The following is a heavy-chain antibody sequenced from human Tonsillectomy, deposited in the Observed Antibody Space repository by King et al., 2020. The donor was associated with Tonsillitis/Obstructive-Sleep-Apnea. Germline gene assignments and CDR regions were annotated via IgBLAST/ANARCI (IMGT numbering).Heavy chain of an antibody. CDR1: GYTFTSYY. V-gene: IGHV1-46*01. CDR3: ARVLGYCTNGVCYGYYYYGMDV. D-gene: IGHD2-8*01. Sequence: VQLVESGAEVKKPGASVKVSCKASGYTFTSYYMHWVRQAPGQGLEWMGIINPSGGSTSYAQKFQGRVTMTRDTSTSTVYMELGSLRSEDTAVYYCARVLGYCTNGVCYGYYYYGMDVWGQGTTVTVSS. J-gene: IGHJ6*02. CDR2: INPSGGST.